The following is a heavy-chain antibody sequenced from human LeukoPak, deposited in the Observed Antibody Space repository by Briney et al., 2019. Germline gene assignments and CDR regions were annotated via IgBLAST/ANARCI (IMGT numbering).Heavy chain of an antibody. CDR3: ARETCSGGSCYSAT. Sequence: GGSLRLSCAASGFTVSSNYMSWVRQAPGKGLEWVSVIYSGGSTYYADSVKGRFTISRDNSKNTLYLQMNSLRAEDTAVYYCARETCSGGSCYSATWGQGTLVTVSS. CDR2: IYSGGST. CDR1: GFTVSSNY. V-gene: IGHV3-53*01. D-gene: IGHD2-15*01. J-gene: IGHJ4*02.